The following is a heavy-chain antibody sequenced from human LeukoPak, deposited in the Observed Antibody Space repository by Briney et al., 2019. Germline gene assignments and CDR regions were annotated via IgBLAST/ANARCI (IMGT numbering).Heavy chain of an antibody. Sequence: PPGGSLRLSCAASGFTFSSCAIHWVRQAPGKGLEWVAVISYDGNNKYYADSVKGRFTISRDNSKNTLYLQLNSLRAEDTAVYYCARYGPGNKPLDYWGQGTLVTVSS. CDR3: ARYGPGNKPLDY. D-gene: IGHD3-10*01. CDR2: ISYDGNNK. V-gene: IGHV3-30*14. CDR1: GFTFSSCA. J-gene: IGHJ4*02.